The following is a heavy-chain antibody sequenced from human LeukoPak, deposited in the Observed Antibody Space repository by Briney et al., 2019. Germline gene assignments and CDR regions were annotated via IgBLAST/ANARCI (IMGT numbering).Heavy chain of an antibody. J-gene: IGHJ3*02. CDR1: GYTFTGYY. V-gene: IGHV1-2*02. Sequence: GASVRVSCKASGYTFTGYYMHWVRQAPGQGLEWMGWINPNSGGTNYAQKFQGRVTMTRDTSISTAYMELSRLRSDDTAVYYCARKKAPLYYYDSSEYAFDIWGQGTMVTVSS. CDR2: INPNSGGT. CDR3: ARKKAPLYYYDSSEYAFDI. D-gene: IGHD3-22*01.